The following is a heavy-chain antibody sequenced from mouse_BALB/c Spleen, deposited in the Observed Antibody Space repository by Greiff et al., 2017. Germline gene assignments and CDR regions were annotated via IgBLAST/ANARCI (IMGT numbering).Heavy chain of an antibody. V-gene: IGHV1-54*01. CDR1: GYAFTNYL. CDR3: ANDGYYRTFAY. Sequence: QVQLQQSGAELVRPGTSVKVSCKASGYAFTNYLIEWVKQRPGQGLEWIGVINPGSGGTNYNEKFKGKATLTADKSSSTAYMQLSSLTSDDSAVYFCANDGYYRTFAYWGQGTLVTVSA. D-gene: IGHD2-3*01. CDR2: INPGSGGT. J-gene: IGHJ3*01.